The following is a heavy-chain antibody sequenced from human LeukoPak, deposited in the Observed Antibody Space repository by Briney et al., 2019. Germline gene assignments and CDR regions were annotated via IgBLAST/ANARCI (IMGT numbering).Heavy chain of an antibody. J-gene: IGHJ4*02. CDR2: IKRKIDGGGTA. CDR1: GFTFSVAW. CDR3: TDDLHSFASG. Sequence: GGSLRLSCAASGFTFSVAWMSWVRQAPGKGLEWVGRIKRKIDGGGTADYAAPVKGRFTISRNDSKTKLFLQVNTPATDYSGVYYTTDDLHSFASGWGQGTLVTVSS. V-gene: IGHV3-15*01. D-gene: IGHD3-10*01.